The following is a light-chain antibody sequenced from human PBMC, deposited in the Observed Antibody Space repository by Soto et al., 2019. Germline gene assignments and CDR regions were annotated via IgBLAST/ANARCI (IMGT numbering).Light chain of an antibody. CDR2: EVT. J-gene: IGLJ3*02. CDR3: TSYVGNDIWV. V-gene: IGLV2-8*01. CDR1: SSDVGAYKY. Sequence: QSALTQPPSASGSPGQSVTISCTGTSSDVGAYKYVSWYQQYPGKAPKLMIYEVTKLPSGVPDRFSGSKSGNTASLTVSELQAEDEADYYCTSYVGNDIWVFGGGTKLTVL.